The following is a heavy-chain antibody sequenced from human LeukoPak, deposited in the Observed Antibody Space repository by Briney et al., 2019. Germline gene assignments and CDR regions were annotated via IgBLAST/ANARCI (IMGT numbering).Heavy chain of an antibody. Sequence: ASVKVSCKTSDYSFSSYGFTWVRQAPGQGLEWMGWISAFTGNTTYAQKLQGRVTMTTDTSTSTAYMELRSLRSDDTAVYYCARDLMVRGVIRLGYWGQGTLVTVSS. J-gene: IGHJ4*02. CDR3: ARDLMVRGVIRLGY. CDR2: ISAFTGNT. D-gene: IGHD3-10*01. V-gene: IGHV1-18*01. CDR1: DYSFSSYG.